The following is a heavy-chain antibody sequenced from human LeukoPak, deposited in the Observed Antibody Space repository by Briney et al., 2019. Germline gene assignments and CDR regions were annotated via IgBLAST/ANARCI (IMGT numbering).Heavy chain of an antibody. Sequence: GGSLRLSCAASGFTFDDYAMYWVRQPPGKGLEWVSGISWNSGSIGYADSVKGRFTISRDNAKNSLYLQMNSLRAEDMALYYCAKGHNWNYGQGVDYWGQGTLVTVSS. CDR1: GFTFDDYA. CDR3: AKGHNWNYGQGVDY. D-gene: IGHD1-7*01. V-gene: IGHV3-9*03. J-gene: IGHJ4*02. CDR2: ISWNSGSI.